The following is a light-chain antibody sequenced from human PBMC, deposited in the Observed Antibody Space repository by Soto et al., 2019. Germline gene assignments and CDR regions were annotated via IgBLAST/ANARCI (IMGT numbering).Light chain of an antibody. CDR3: QQYGSSPST. Sequence: EIVLTQSPGTLSLSPGEGATLSCRASQSVSSSYLAWYQQSPGQAPRLLIYGASTRATDIPDRFSGSGSGTDFTLTIGRLEPEDFAVYYCQQYGSSPSTFGQGTRLESK. CDR2: GAS. CDR1: QSVSSSY. J-gene: IGKJ5*01. V-gene: IGKV3-20*01.